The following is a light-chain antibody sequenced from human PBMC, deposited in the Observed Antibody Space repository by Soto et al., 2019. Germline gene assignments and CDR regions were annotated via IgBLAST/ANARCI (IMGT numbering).Light chain of an antibody. Sequence: QSVLTQPASVSGSPGQSITVSCTGTSSDIGGSNYVSWYQQHPGKAPKLMVYEVTNRPSGVSDRFSGSKSGNTASLTISGLQADDEGYYYCSSYTSRSTLYVFGTGTKLTVL. CDR2: EVT. CDR1: SSDIGGSNY. J-gene: IGLJ1*01. V-gene: IGLV2-14*01. CDR3: SSYTSRSTLYV.